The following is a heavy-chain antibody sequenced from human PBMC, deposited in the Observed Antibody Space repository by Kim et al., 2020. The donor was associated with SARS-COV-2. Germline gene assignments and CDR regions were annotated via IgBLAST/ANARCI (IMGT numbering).Heavy chain of an antibody. D-gene: IGHD6-13*01. CDR1: GFTFGDYA. CDR3: TRDNYYAAAGTDLCFDY. V-gene: IGHV3-49*03. Sequence: GGSLRLSCTASGFTFGDYAMSWFRQAPGRGLEWVGFIRSKAYGGTTEYAASVKGRFTISRDDSKSIAYLQMNSLKTEDTAGYYCTRDNYYAAAGTDLCFDYWGQGTLVTVSS. CDR2: IRSKAYGGTT. J-gene: IGHJ4*02.